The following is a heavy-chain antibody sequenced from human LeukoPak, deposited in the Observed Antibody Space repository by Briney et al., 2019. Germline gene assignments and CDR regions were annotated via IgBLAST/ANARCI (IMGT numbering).Heavy chain of an antibody. Sequence: GGSLRLSCAASGFTFSSYSMNWVRQAPGKGLEWVSSISNDGKYIYYADSVKGRFTISRDNSKNTLYLQMNSLRAEDAAVYYCATPGATTRGVFDYWGQGTLVTVSS. J-gene: IGHJ4*02. CDR2: ISNDGKYI. CDR3: ATPGATTRGVFDY. V-gene: IGHV3-21*04. CDR1: GFTFSSYS. D-gene: IGHD1-26*01.